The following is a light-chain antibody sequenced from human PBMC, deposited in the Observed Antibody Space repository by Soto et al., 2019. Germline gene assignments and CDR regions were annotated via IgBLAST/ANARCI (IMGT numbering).Light chain of an antibody. Sequence: DIQMIQSPSSLSASVGDRVTITCQASQEISNYLNWYQQKPGKAPKLMIYDASNLERGVPSRFSGRGSETDFTFTISSLQPEDLATSYFQQYDHLPRTCGRGTKVEIK. CDR1: QEISNY. V-gene: IGKV1-33*01. J-gene: IGKJ1*01. CDR2: DAS. CDR3: QQYDHLPRT.